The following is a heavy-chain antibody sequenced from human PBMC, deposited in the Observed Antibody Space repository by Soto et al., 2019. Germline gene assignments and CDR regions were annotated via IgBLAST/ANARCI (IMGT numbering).Heavy chain of an antibody. J-gene: IGHJ4*02. CDR1: GYTFTSYA. D-gene: IGHD5-12*01. CDR3: ARDSPIGSTFSGYDAIDY. Sequence: ASVKVSCKASGYTFTSYAMHWVRQAPGQRLEWMGWINAGNGNTKYSQKFQGRVKLTADRSTGTAYMELNSLRSEDTAVYYCARDSPIGSTFSGYDAIDYWGQGTLVTVSS. CDR2: INAGNGNT. V-gene: IGHV1-3*01.